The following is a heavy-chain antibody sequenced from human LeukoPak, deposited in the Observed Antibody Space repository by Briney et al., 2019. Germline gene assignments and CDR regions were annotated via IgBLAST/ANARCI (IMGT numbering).Heavy chain of an antibody. Sequence: PGGSLRLSCAASGFTFDDFAMHWGRHAPGKGLEWVSAITWNSDNVGYADSVKGGFTISRDNAKNSLYLQMNSLRTEDTALYYCAKGPTGDAFDIWGQGTMVTVSS. V-gene: IGHV3-9*01. D-gene: IGHD1-1*01. CDR3: AKGPTGDAFDI. J-gene: IGHJ3*02. CDR1: GFTFDDFA. CDR2: ITWNSDNV.